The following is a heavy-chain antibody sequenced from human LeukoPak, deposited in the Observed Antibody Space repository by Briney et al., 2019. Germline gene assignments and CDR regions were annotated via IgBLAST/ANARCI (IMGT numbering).Heavy chain of an antibody. V-gene: IGHV5-51*01. J-gene: IGHJ5*02. Sequence: PGESLKTSCKGSGYSFTSYWIGWVRQMPGKGLEWMGIIYPGDSDTRYSPSFQGQVTISADKSISTAYLQWSSLKASDTAMYYCARALGYCSSTSCYGNWFDPWGQGTLVTISS. D-gene: IGHD2-2*01. CDR1: GYSFTSYW. CDR2: IYPGDSDT. CDR3: ARALGYCSSTSCYGNWFDP.